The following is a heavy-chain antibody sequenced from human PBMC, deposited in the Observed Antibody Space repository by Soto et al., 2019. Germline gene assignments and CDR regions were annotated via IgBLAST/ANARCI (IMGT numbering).Heavy chain of an antibody. J-gene: IGHJ5*02. CDR2: IYYSGST. CDR1: DGSIISYY. V-gene: IGHV4-59*01. CDR3: ARDGDSSGYYSNWFDP. D-gene: IGHD3-22*01. Sequence: SETLCLPWTVADGSIISYYWSWIRQPPGKGLEWIGYIYYSGSTNYNPSLKSRVTISVDTSKNQFSLKLSSVTAADTAVYYCARDGDSSGYYSNWFDPWGQGTLVTVSS.